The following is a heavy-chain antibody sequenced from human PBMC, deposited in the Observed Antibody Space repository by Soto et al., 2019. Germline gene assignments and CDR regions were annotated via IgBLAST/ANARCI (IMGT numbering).Heavy chain of an antibody. V-gene: IGHV1-8*01. D-gene: IGHD3-22*01. CDR1: GYTFTSYD. CDR2: MNPNSGNT. J-gene: IGHJ5*02. CDR3: ARASSYYYDSSGYYHGNWFDP. Sequence: GASVKVSCKASGYTFTSYDINWVRQATGQGLEWMGWMNPNSGNTGYAQKFQGRVTMTRNTSISTAYMELSSLRSEDTAVYYCARASSYYYDSSGYYHGNWFDPWG.